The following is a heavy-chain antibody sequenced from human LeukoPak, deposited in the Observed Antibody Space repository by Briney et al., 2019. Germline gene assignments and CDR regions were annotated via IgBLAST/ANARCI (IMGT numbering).Heavy chain of an antibody. CDR1: GGPIRGTSYY. J-gene: IGHJ4*02. CDR3: ARPLTGYSNTFVY. V-gene: IGHV4-39*01. Sequence: PSETLSLTCXVSGGPIRGTSYYWGWIRQSPGKGLEWIGSVSYSGSPYYNPSLKSRVAISIDTSKNLFSLELTSVTAADTAVYYCARPLTGYSNTFVYWGQGTMVTVSS. D-gene: IGHD4-11*01. CDR2: VSYSGSP.